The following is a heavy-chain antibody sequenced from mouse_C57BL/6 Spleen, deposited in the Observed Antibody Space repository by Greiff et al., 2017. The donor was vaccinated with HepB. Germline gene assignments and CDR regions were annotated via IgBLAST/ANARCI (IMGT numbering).Heavy chain of an antibody. V-gene: IGHV1-7*01. CDR2: INPSSGYT. D-gene: IGHD1-1*01. J-gene: IGHJ2*01. CDR3: AILLRFFDY. CDR1: GYTFTSYW. Sequence: LQESGAELAKPGASVKLSCKASGYTFTSYWLHWVKQRPGQGLEWIGYINPSSGYTKYNQKFKDKATLTADKSSSTAYMQLSSLTYEDAAVYYCAILLRFFDYWGRVTTLKVSS.